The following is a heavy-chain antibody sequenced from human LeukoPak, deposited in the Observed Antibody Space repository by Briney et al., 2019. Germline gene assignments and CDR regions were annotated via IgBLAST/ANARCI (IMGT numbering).Heavy chain of an antibody. J-gene: IGHJ3*02. Sequence: GASVTVSCKASGYTFTVYYIHGVRQAPGQGLEWMGWIYPYSGDTNYAQNFQGRVTMTRDTSISTAYMELSSLKSDDTAVYYCARDRNSGSSLDIWGQGTMLTVSS. D-gene: IGHD6-6*01. CDR1: GYTFTVYY. CDR2: IYPYSGDT. V-gene: IGHV1-2*02. CDR3: ARDRNSGSSLDI.